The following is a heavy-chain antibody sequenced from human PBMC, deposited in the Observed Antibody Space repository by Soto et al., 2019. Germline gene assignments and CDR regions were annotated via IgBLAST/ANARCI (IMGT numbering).Heavy chain of an antibody. CDR1: GDSIRSSSY. CDR3: ARDRAAGRFYY. V-gene: IGHV4-38-2*02. D-gene: IGHD6-13*01. Sequence: SETLSLTCTVSGDSIRSSSYWGWIRQPPGKGLEWIGSIYSTGNTYYNPSLNSQVTISVDTSKNQFSLNVISVTAADTAVYYCARDRAAGRFYYWGQGTLVTVSS. CDR2: IYSTGNT. J-gene: IGHJ4*02.